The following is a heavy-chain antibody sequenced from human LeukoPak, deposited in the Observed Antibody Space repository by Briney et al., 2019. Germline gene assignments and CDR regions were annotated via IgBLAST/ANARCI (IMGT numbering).Heavy chain of an antibody. CDR1: GGSISSGDYY. CDR2: IYYSGNT. CDR3: ASYYYDSGGYYFDC. J-gene: IGHJ4*02. D-gene: IGHD3-22*01. Sequence: SETLSLTCTVSGGSISSGDYYWSWIRQHRGKGLEWIGYIYYSGNTFYNASLKSRVTISVDTPKNRFSLKLSSVTAADTAVYFCASYYYDSGGYYFDCWGQGTLVTVSS. V-gene: IGHV4-31*03.